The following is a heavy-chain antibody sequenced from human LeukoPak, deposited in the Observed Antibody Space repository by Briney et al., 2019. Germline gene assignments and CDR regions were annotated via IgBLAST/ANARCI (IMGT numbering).Heavy chain of an antibody. J-gene: IGHJ4*02. CDR2: INWNGDST. CDR1: GFTFDDYG. D-gene: IGHD5-18*01. V-gene: IGHV3-20*04. Sequence: GGSLRLSCAASGFTFDDYGMSWVRQAPGRGLEWVSSINWNGDSTGYADSVKGRFTISRDNAKNSLYLQMNSLRAEDTAVYYCARVRSYGLDYWGQGTLVTVSS. CDR3: ARVRSYGLDY.